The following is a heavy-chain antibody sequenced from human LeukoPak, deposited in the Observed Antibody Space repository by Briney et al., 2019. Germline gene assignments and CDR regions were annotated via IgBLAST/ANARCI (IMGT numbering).Heavy chain of an antibody. CDR2: IKQDGSEK. D-gene: IGHD2-2*01. V-gene: IGHV3-7*01. J-gene: IGHJ6*02. CDR1: GFTFSSYW. Sequence: PGGSLRLSCAASGFTFSSYWMSWVRQAPGKGLEWVANIKQDGSEKYYVDSVKGRFTISRDNAKNSLYLQMNSLRAEDTAVYYCARVLPGCRGSTSCIRGIAAPGSYYYGMDVWGQGTTVTVSS. CDR3: ARVLPGCRGSTSCIRGIAAPGSYYYGMDV.